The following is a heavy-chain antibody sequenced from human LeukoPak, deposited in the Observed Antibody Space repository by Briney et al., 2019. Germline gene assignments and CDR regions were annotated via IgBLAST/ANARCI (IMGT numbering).Heavy chain of an antibody. J-gene: IGHJ4*02. D-gene: IGHD5-24*01. CDR3: ARGVEIYPFAY. CDR2: IYYRGRT. CDR1: GGSITMYY. V-gene: IGHV4-59*01. Sequence: SETLSLTCTLSGGSITMYYASWNRQPPRKGLEWIGYIYYRGRTNYNTSLKSRVTISVDPPKNQFSLKLSSVTAADTAVYYCARGVEIYPFAYWGQGTLVTVST.